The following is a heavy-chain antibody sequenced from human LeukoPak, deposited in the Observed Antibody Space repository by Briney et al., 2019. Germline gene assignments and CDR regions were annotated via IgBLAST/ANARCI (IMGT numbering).Heavy chain of an antibody. CDR3: ARGGGRGVHNRFDP. CDR2: IYYSGST. D-gene: IGHD3-10*01. J-gene: IGHJ5*02. CDR1: GGSISSGGYY. Sequence: SETLSLTCAVSGGSISSGGYYWSWIRQHPGKGLEWIGYIYYSGSTYYNPSLKSRVTISVDTSKNQFSLKLSSVTAADTAVYYCARGGGRGVHNRFDPWGQGTLVTVSS. V-gene: IGHV4-31*11.